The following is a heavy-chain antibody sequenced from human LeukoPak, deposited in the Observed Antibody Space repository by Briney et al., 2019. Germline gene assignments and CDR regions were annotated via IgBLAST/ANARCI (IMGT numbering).Heavy chain of an antibody. Sequence: SETLSLTCTVSGGSISSHYWSWIRQPPGKGLEWIGYIYYSGSTNYNPFLKSRVTISVDTSKNQFSLKLSSVTAADTAVYYCARGGRMDYWGQGTLVTVSS. CDR3: ARGGRMDY. V-gene: IGHV4-59*11. CDR1: GGSISSHY. CDR2: IYYSGST. J-gene: IGHJ4*02.